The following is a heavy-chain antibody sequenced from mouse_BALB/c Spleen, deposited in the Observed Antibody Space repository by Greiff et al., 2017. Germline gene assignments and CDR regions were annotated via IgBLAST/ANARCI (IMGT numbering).Heavy chain of an antibody. CDR2: ISSGGSYT. D-gene: IGHD1-1*01. Sequence: DVKLVESGGDLVKPGGSLKLSCAASGFTFSSYGMSWVRQTPDKRLEWVATISSGGSYTYYPDSVKGRFTISRDNAKNTLYLQMSSLKSEDTAMYYCARQSTTRYFDVWGAGTTVTVSS. V-gene: IGHV5-6*02. J-gene: IGHJ1*01. CDR1: GFTFSSYG. CDR3: ARQSTTRYFDV.